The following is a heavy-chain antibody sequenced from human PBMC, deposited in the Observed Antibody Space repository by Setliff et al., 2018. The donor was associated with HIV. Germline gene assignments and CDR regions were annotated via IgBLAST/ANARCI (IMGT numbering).Heavy chain of an antibody. V-gene: IGHV1-69*13. Sequence: ASVKVSCKASGGTFSSYSITWVRQAPGQGLEWMGGIIPILNTANYAQKFQGRVTITADESTSTAYMELSSLGSEDTAVYYCARGSGGYCSGGSCYFGFGLALWGQGTTVTVS. D-gene: IGHD2-15*01. J-gene: IGHJ6*02. CDR2: IIPILNTA. CDR3: ARGSGGYCSGGSCYFGFGLAL. CDR1: GGTFSSYS.